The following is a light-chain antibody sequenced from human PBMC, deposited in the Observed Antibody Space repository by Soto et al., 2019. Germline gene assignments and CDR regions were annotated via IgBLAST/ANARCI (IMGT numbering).Light chain of an antibody. CDR2: AAS. CDR1: QRVSSH. Sequence: ETVMTQSPVTLSVSPGDTATRACRASQRVSSHLAWYQQKPGQAPRLLIYAASTRATGIPVRFSGSGSETEFTLTIRSLQSEDSALYYCHQYNNWPWTFGQGSEV. CDR3: HQYNNWPWT. J-gene: IGKJ1*01. V-gene: IGKV3-15*01.